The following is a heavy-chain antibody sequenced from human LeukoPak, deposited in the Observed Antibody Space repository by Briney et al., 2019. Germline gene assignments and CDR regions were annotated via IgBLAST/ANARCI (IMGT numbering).Heavy chain of an antibody. D-gene: IGHD5-12*01. Sequence: GASVKVSCKASGYTFTSYDINWVRQATGQGLEWMGWMNPNSGNTGYAQKFQGRVTMTRNTSISTAYMELSSLSSEDTAVYYCAGGVYRGYGERGGVDYWGQGTLVTVSS. J-gene: IGHJ4*02. CDR2: MNPNSGNT. CDR1: GYTFTSYD. CDR3: AGGVYRGYGERGGVDY. V-gene: IGHV1-8*01.